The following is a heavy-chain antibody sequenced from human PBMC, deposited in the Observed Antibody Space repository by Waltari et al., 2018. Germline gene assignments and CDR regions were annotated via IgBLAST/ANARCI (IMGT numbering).Heavy chain of an antibody. D-gene: IGHD1-1*01. Sequence: QVQLVQSGAEVKKPGSSVKVSCKASGGTFSSYAISWVRQAPGQGLEWMGGIIPILGTANSAQKFQGRVTITADESTSTAYMELSSLRSEDTAVYYCARNGIETSSPGDYFDYWGQGTLVTVSS. CDR3: ARNGIETSSPGDYFDY. J-gene: IGHJ4*02. CDR2: IIPILGTA. V-gene: IGHV1-69*13. CDR1: GGTFSSYA.